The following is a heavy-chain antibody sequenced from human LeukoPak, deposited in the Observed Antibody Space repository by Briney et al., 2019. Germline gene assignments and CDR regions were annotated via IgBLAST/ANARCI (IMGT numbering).Heavy chain of an antibody. Sequence: SETLSLTCTVYGGSFSGYCWSWIRQPPGKGLEWIGEINHSGSTNYNPSLKSRVTISVDTSKNQFALKLSSVTAADTAVYYCTRRRNYLSHFDYWGQGTLVTVSS. J-gene: IGHJ4*02. CDR1: GGSFSGYC. CDR3: TRRRNYLSHFDY. D-gene: IGHD1-7*01. CDR2: INHSGST. V-gene: IGHV4-34*01.